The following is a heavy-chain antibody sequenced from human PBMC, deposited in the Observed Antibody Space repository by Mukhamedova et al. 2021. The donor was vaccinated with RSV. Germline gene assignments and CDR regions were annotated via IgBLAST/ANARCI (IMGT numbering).Heavy chain of an antibody. Sequence: TISRDNSKNTLYLQMNSLRAEDTAVYYCARGLAELVDYWGQGTLVTVSS. J-gene: IGHJ4*02. CDR3: ARGLAELVDY. V-gene: IGHV3-30*01. D-gene: IGHD1-26*01.